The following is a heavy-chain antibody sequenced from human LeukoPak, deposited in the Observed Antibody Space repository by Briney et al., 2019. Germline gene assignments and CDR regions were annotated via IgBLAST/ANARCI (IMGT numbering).Heavy chain of an antibody. CDR2: IWYDGSNK. CDR1: GFTFSSYG. V-gene: IGHV3-33*08. J-gene: IGHJ4*02. CDR3: ARDRSVRYFDY. D-gene: IGHD2-15*01. Sequence: GGSLRLSCAASGFTFSSYGMHWVRQAPGKGLEWVAVIWYDGSNKYYADSVKGRFTITRDTPKNTLYLQMNSLRAEDTAVYYCARDRSVRYFDYWGQGALVTVSS.